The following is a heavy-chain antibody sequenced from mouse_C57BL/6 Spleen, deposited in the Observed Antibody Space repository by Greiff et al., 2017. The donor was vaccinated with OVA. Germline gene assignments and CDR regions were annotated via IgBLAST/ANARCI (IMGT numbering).Heavy chain of an antibody. CDR2: IDPSDSET. Sequence: VQLQQPGAELVRPGSSVKLSCTASGYTFTSYWMHWVKQRPIQGLEWIGNIDPSDSETHYTQKFQDKATLTVDKSSSTAYMQLSSLTSEDSAVYYCARGDYGSRYDGYWGQGTTLTVSS. V-gene: IGHV1-52*01. CDR3: ARGDYGSRYDGY. D-gene: IGHD1-1*01. J-gene: IGHJ2*01. CDR1: GYTFTSYW.